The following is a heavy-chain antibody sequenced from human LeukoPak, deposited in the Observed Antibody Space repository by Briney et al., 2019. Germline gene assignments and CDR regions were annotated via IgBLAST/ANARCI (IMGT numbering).Heavy chain of an antibody. D-gene: IGHD3-22*01. CDR3: AADYYDSSGYYYHDAFHM. Sequence: GRSLRLSCAASGFTFDDYAMHWVRQAPGRGLEWVSGISWNSGSIGYADSVKGRFTISRDNAKNSLYLQMNSLRAEDTALYYCAADYYDSSGYYYHDAFHMWGQETMVTVSS. CDR2: ISWNSGSI. CDR1: GFTFDDYA. V-gene: IGHV3-9*01. J-gene: IGHJ3*02.